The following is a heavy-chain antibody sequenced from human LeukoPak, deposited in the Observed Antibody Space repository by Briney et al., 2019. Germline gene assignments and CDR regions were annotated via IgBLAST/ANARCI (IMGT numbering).Heavy chain of an antibody. D-gene: IGHD6-13*01. Sequence: PGGSLRLSCAASGFPFSSYGMNWVRQVPGKGLEWVAVIWNDGSSKYYADSVKGRFTLSRDNSKNTLYLQMNSLRAEDTAMYYCAKDLTGSNWTFDYWGQGTLVTVSS. J-gene: IGHJ4*02. V-gene: IGHV3-30*02. CDR3: AKDLTGSNWTFDY. CDR2: IWNDGSSK. CDR1: GFPFSSYG.